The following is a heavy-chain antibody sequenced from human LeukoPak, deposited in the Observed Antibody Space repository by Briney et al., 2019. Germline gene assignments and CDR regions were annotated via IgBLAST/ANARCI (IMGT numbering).Heavy chain of an antibody. J-gene: IGHJ4*02. D-gene: IGHD3-16*01. V-gene: IGHV4-39*01. CDR3: ARQLGVGVWALDR. CDR2: IFYTGKI. Sequence: SETLSLTCDVSGDSITTEYYWWGWLRQPPGKGLEWIAIIFYTGKIHDNPSLRNRISMSVDTSKDQFSLRLSAVTAADTAVYYCARQLGVGVWALDRWVQGTLVTVSS. CDR1: GDSITTEYYW.